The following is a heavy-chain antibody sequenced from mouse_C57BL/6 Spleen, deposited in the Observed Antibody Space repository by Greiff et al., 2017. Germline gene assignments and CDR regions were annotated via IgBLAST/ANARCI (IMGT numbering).Heavy chain of an antibody. CDR2: INPSSGYT. CDR1: GYTFTSYT. J-gene: IGHJ3*01. CDR3: ARNWDVGAWFAY. D-gene: IGHD4-1*01. V-gene: IGHV1-4*01. Sequence: QVHVKQSGAELARPGASVKMSCKASGYTFTSYTMHWVKQRPGQGLEWIGYINPSSGYTKYNQKFKDKATLTADKSSSTAYMQLSSLTSEDSAVYYCARNWDVGAWFAYWGQGTLVTVSA.